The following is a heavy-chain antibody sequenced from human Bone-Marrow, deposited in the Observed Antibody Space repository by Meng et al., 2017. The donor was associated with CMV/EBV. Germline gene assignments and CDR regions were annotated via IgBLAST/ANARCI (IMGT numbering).Heavy chain of an antibody. Sequence: GGSLRLSCAVSGFIFSSYSMNWVRQAPGKGLEWVSSISSSSTYISYADSVKGRFTISRDNSKNTLYLQMNSLRAEDTAVYYCARGDIVVVPAAPFDYWGQGTLVTVSS. J-gene: IGHJ4*02. D-gene: IGHD2-2*01. CDR2: ISSSSTYI. V-gene: IGHV3-21*01. CDR1: GFIFSSYS. CDR3: ARGDIVVVPAAPFDY.